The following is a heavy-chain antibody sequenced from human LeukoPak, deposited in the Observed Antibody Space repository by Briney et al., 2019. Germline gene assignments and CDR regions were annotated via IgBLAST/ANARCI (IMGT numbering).Heavy chain of an antibody. J-gene: IGHJ4*02. CDR2: IYHSGTT. D-gene: IGHD2/OR15-2a*01. CDR3: ARIDFEGYFDY. CDR1: GYSISSGYY. Sequence: SETLSLTCVVSGYSISSGYYWGWIRQPPGKGLEWIGSIYHSGTTYYNPSLRGRLIISLATSRNQFSLNLSSMTAADTAVYYCARIDFEGYFDYWGQGTLVTVSS. V-gene: IGHV4-38-2*01.